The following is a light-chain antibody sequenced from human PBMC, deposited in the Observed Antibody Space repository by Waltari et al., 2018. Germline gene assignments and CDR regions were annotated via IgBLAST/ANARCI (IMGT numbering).Light chain of an antibody. CDR2: KAS. J-gene: IGKJ1*01. V-gene: IGKV1-5*03. Sequence: DIQMTQSPSTLSASVGDRVTITCRASQSISSWLALYQQKPGKAPKLLIYKASNLESGVPSRFSAGGSETEFTLTISSLQPDDFATYYCQQYNGYPWTFGQGTKVEVK. CDR1: QSISSW. CDR3: QQYNGYPWT.